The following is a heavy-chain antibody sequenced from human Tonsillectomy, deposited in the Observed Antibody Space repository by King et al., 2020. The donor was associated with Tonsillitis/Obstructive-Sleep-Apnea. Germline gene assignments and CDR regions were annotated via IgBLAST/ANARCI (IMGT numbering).Heavy chain of an antibody. V-gene: IGHV4-59*08. CDR3: ARRSHYYDSSGYYPTAFDI. CDR2: IYYSGST. Sequence: VQLQESGPGLVKPSETLSLTCTVSGASISSYYWSWIRQPPGKGLEWVGYIYYSGSTNYNPSLKSRVTISVDTSNNQFSLKLSSLTAADTAVYYCARRSHYYDSSGYYPTAFDIWGQGTMVTVSS. CDR1: GASISSYY. D-gene: IGHD3-22*01. J-gene: IGHJ3*02.